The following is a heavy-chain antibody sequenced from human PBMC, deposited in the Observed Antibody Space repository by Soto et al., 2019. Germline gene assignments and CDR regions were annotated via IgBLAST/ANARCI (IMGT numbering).Heavy chain of an antibody. CDR3: ARHSYGDSGDKIYYYYYMDV. V-gene: IGHV4-59*08. Sequence: SETLSLTCTVSGGSISSYYWSWIRQPPGKGLEWIGYIYYSGSTNYNPSLKSRVTISVDTSKNQFSLKLSSVTAADTAVYYCARHSYGDSGDKIYYYYYMDVWGKGTTVTVSS. J-gene: IGHJ6*03. D-gene: IGHD4-17*01. CDR1: GGSISSYY. CDR2: IYYSGST.